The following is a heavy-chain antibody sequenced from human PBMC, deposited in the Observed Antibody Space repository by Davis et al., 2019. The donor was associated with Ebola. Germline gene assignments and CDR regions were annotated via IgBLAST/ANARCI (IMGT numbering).Heavy chain of an antibody. Sequence: ASVKVSCKASGYTFTSYGMNWVRRAPGQGLEWLRRINPNSGDTNYAQRFQGRVTMTRDTSISTAYMELSRLRSDDSALYYCAATYSGFDFWGQGTLVTVSS. CDR2: INPNSGDT. CDR3: AATYSGFDF. J-gene: IGHJ4*02. V-gene: IGHV1-2*06. D-gene: IGHD3-10*01. CDR1: GYTFTSYG.